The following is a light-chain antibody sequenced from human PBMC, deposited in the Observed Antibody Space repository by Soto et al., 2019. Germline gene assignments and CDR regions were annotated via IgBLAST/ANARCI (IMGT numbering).Light chain of an antibody. V-gene: IGKV3D-20*02. CDR3: QQRSKWPLT. CDR1: QSVTSNY. J-gene: IGKJ3*01. Sequence: EIVLTQSPGTLSLSPGERATLSCRASQSVTSNYLAWYQQKPGQAPRLLVYGASSRATGISDRFSGSGSGTDFTLTISSLESEDSAVYYCQQRSKWPLTFGPGTKVDIK. CDR2: GAS.